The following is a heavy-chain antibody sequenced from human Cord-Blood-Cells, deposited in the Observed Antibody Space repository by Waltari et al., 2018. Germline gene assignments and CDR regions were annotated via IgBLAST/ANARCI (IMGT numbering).Heavy chain of an antibody. CDR2: ISSSSSTI. Sequence: EVQLVESGGGLVQPGGSLRLSCAASGFTFSSYSMNWVRQAPGKGLEWVSYISSSSSTIYYADSVKGRFTISRDNAKNSLYLQMNSLRAEDTAVYYCARDQRAGTTGWYFDHWGRGTLVTVSS. D-gene: IGHD1-7*01. J-gene: IGHJ2*01. CDR1: GFTFSSYS. CDR3: ARDQRAGTTGWYFDH. V-gene: IGHV3-48*01.